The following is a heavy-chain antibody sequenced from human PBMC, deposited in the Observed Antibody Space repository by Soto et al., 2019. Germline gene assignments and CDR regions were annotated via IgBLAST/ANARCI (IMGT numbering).Heavy chain of an antibody. D-gene: IGHD3-22*01. CDR1: GGSISSYY. J-gene: IGHJ4*02. CDR3: ARGYGYSYGNKRGSSGYCDY. Sequence: SGTLALTCTVSGGSISSYYWSWIGQRPGKGLEWIGYIYYSGSTNYNPSLKSRVTISVDTSKNQFSLKLSSVTAADTAVYYCARGYGYSYGNKRGSSGYCDYRGQGTLVTVSS. V-gene: IGHV4-59*01. CDR2: IYYSGST.